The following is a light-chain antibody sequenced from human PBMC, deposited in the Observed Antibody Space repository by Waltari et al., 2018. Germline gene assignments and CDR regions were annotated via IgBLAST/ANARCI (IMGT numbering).Light chain of an antibody. CDR2: GAS. CDR3: QHYVALPVT. Sequence: EIVLTQSPGTLSLSPGDRATLSCRASQSVGRTLAWYQQKPGQAPSLVIYGASIRATSIPDRFSGSGSATDFSLTISRLEPEDFSVYYCQHYVALPVTFGQGTKVEIK. J-gene: IGKJ1*01. V-gene: IGKV3-20*01. CDR1: QSVGRT.